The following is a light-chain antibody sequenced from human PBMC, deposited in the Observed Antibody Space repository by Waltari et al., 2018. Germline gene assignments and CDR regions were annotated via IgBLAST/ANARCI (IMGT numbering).Light chain of an antibody. CDR2: WAS. J-gene: IGKJ1*01. V-gene: IGKV4-1*01. Sequence: DIVMTQSQDSLAVSLGERATINCKSSQSVLSSSNNKNYLAWYQQKPGQPPRLLISWASTRESGVPDRFSGSGSGTHFTLTISSLQAEDVAVYYCHQYYNTPRTFGQGTKVEIK. CDR3: HQYYNTPRT. CDR1: QSVLSSSNNKNY.